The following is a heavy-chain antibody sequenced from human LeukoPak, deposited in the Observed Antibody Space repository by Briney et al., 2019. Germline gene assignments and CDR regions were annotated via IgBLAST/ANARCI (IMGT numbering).Heavy chain of an antibody. V-gene: IGHV4-34*01. CDR3: ARRRWLQPLDY. Sequence: PSETLSLTCAVYGGSFSDYFWSWIRQPPGKGLEWIGEINHTGSTNYNTSLKSRVSISVDTSNNQFSLRLSSVTAADTAVYYCARRRWLQPLDYWGQGTLVIVSS. J-gene: IGHJ4*02. D-gene: IGHD5-24*01. CDR1: GGSFSDYF. CDR2: INHTGST.